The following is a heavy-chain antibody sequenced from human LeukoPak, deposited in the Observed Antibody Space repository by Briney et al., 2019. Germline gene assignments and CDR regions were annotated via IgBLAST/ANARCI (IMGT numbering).Heavy chain of an antibody. J-gene: IGHJ4*02. CDR1: GFTFSGSA. V-gene: IGHV3-73*01. CDR2: IRSKANSYAT. CDR3: TRLGGIAVAGTRGDFDY. Sequence: PGGSLRLSCAASGFTFSGSAMHWVRQASGKGLEWVGRIRSKANSYATAYAASVKGRLTISRDDSKNTAYLQMNSLKTEDTAVYYCTRLGGIAVAGTRGDFDYWGQGTLVTVSS. D-gene: IGHD6-19*01.